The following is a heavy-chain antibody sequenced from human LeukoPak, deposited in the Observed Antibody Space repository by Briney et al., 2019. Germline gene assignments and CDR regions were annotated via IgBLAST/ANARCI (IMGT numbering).Heavy chain of an antibody. J-gene: IGHJ4*02. D-gene: IGHD3-22*01. CDR2: INPNSGGT. CDR3: ARDKDSSGYYKP. V-gene: IGHV1-2*06. CDR1: GYTFTGYY. Sequence: ASVKVSCKASGYTFTGYYMHGVRQAPAQGLEGMGRINPNSGGTNYAQKFQGRVTMTRDTSISTAYMELSRLRSDDTAVYYCARDKDSSGYYKPWGQGTLVTVSS.